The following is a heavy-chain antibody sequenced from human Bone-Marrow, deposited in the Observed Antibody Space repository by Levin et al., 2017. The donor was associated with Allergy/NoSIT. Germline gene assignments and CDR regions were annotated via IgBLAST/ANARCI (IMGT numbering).Heavy chain of an antibody. Sequence: SETLSLTCTVSGGSIRSYYWIWIRQPAGKGLEYIGRIFTGGNINYNPSLKTRVTMSVDTSKNQLSLKLRSVTAADTAVYYCARGELYCGGDCSAYWGQGALVTVSS. V-gene: IGHV4-4*07. D-gene: IGHD2-21*01. CDR1: GGSIRSYY. J-gene: IGHJ4*02. CDR2: IFTGGNI. CDR3: ARGELYCGGDCSAY.